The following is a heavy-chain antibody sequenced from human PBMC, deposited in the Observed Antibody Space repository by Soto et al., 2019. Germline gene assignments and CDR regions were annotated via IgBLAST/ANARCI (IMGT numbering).Heavy chain of an antibody. CDR2: ISAYNGNT. V-gene: IGHV1-18*01. D-gene: IGHD2-2*03. CDR1: GYTFTSYG. CDR3: ARDYGYCSSTSCYLIYYYYGMDV. J-gene: IGHJ6*02. Sequence: ASVKVSCKASGYTFTSYGISWVRQAPGQGLEWMGWISAYNGNTNYAQKLQGRVTMTTDTSTSTAYMELRSLRSDDTAVYYCARDYGYCSSTSCYLIYYYYGMDVWGQGTTVTVSS.